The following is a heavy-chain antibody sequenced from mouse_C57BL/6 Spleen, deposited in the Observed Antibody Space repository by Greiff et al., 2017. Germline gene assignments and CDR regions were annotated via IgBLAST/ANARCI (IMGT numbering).Heavy chain of an antibody. CDR1: GYTFTDYN. Sequence: VQLQQSGPELVKPVASVKISCKASGYTFTDYNMDWVKQSHGKSLEWIGEINPNNGGTIYNQKFKGKATLTVDKSSSTAYMELRSLTSEDTAVYYCSRFFYYNDWYFDVWGTGTTVTVSS. D-gene: IGHD2-1*01. V-gene: IGHV1-18*01. CDR3: SRFFYYNDWYFDV. CDR2: INPNNGGT. J-gene: IGHJ1*03.